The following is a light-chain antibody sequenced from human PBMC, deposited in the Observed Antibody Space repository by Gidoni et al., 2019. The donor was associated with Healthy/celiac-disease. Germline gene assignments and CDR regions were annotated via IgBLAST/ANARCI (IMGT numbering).Light chain of an antibody. CDR1: SSDVGGYNY. CDR3: SSYTSSSTLS. CDR2: EVS. J-gene: IGLJ1*01. V-gene: IGLV2-14*01. Sequence: QSALTPPASLSGSPGQSITISCTGTSSDVGGYNYVSWYQQHPGKAPKLMIYEVSNRPSGVSNRFSGSKSGNTASLTISGLQAEDEADYYCSSYTSSSTLSFGTGTKVTVL.